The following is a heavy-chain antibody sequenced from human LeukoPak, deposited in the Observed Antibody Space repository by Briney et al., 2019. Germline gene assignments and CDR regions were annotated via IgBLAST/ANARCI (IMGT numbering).Heavy chain of an antibody. D-gene: IGHD2-15*01. J-gene: IGHJ5*02. V-gene: IGHV4-38-2*02. CDR1: GYSISSGYY. Sequence: SSETLSLTCTVSGYSISSGYYWGWIRQPPGKGLEWIGSIYHSGSTYYNPSLKSRVTISVDTSKNQFSLKLSSVTAADTAVYYCARTPDCSGGSCYSGGFDPWGQGTLVTVSS. CDR2: IYHSGST. CDR3: ARTPDCSGGSCYSGGFDP.